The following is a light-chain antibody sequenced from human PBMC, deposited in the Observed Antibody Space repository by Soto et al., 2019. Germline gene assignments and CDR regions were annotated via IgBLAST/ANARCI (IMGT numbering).Light chain of an antibody. CDR2: AAS. CDR3: QQANSLPRT. Sequence: IQMKQSPSSVSTSVGDRGTITGRASQDISTWLAWYQQKPGKAPRLLIYAASTLQSGVPSRFSGSGSGTDFTLTISSLQPEDFATYYCQQANSLPRTFGQGTKVDI. CDR1: QDISTW. J-gene: IGKJ1*01. V-gene: IGKV1-12*01.